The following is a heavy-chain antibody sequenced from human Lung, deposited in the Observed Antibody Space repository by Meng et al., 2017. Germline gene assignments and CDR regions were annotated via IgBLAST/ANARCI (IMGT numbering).Heavy chain of an antibody. CDR1: GFTFNTYA. Sequence: QVGLGASGGGVVQAGGSLRLSCAAFGFTFNTYAMHWVRQARGKGLEWVSLMSFDGAQIYYSDSVRGRFTISRDNSKNTLYLQMNSLRAEDTAVYYCARDKPPNDVWGRGTLVTVSS. J-gene: IGHJ2*01. CDR3: ARDKPPNDV. CDR2: MSFDGAQI. V-gene: IGHV3-30*01.